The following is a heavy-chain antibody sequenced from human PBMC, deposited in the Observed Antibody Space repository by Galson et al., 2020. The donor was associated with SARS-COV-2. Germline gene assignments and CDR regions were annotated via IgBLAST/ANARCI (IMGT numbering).Heavy chain of an antibody. CDR3: ARDRVGYFDWLLYFDY. CDR1: GFTFSSYS. J-gene: IGHJ4*02. D-gene: IGHD3-9*01. Sequence: GVLKISCAASGFTFSSYSMNWVRQAPGKGLEWVSSISSSSSYIYYADSVKGRFTISRDNAKNSLYLQMNSLRAEDTAVYYCARDRVGYFDWLLYFDYWGQGTLVTVSS. V-gene: IGHV3-21*01. CDR2: ISSSSSYI.